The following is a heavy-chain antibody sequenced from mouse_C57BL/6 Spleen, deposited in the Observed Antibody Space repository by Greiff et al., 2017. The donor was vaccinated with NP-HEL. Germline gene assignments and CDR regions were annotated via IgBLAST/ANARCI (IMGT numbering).Heavy chain of an antibody. CDR3: ARVLRYPLYFDY. D-gene: IGHD1-1*01. CDR1: GYTFTSYW. J-gene: IGHJ2*01. V-gene: IGHV1-59*01. CDR2: IDPSDSYT. Sequence: QVQLQQPGAELVRPGTSVKLSCKASGYTFTSYWMHWVKQRPGQGLEWIGVIDPSDSYTNYNQKFKGKATLTVDTSSSTAYMQLSSLTSEDSAVYYCARVLRYPLYFDYWGQGTTLTVSS.